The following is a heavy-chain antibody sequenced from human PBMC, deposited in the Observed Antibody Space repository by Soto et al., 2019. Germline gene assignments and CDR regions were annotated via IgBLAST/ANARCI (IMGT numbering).Heavy chain of an antibody. V-gene: IGHV1-18*01. J-gene: IGHJ4*02. D-gene: IGHD2-8*01. CDR3: ARSGAYCTSITCLFAPF. CDR1: GYAFTRYG. CDR2: ISAYNGDT. Sequence: QAQLVQSGGEVKKPGASVKVSCRASGYAFTRYGYAWVRQAPGQGLEWIGWISAYNGDTNYAQKVQDRVTLTTDTSTTTVHMELRTLGSDYTAVYYCARSGAYCTSITCLFAPFWGLGTLVTAYS.